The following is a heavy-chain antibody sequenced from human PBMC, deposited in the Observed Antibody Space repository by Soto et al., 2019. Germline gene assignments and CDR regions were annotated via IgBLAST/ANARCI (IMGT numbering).Heavy chain of an antibody. Sequence: GGSLRLSCAASGFSFSHYAMHWVRQPPGKGLEWVALISYDGENQYFTDSVRGRFTISRGNAKNSLYLQMNSLRAEDTAVYYCARVWVETTPPDYWGQGTLVTVS. CDR1: GFSFSHYA. CDR3: ARVWVETTPPDY. V-gene: IGHV3-30*04. J-gene: IGHJ4*02. CDR2: ISYDGENQ. D-gene: IGHD7-27*01.